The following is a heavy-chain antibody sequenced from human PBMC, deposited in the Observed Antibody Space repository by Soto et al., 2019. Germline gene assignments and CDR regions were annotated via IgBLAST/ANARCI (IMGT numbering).Heavy chain of an antibody. CDR3: AQQRAQLGPFDY. V-gene: IGHV1-69*06. CDR2: IIPIFGTA. D-gene: IGHD7-27*01. Sequence: QVQLVQSGAEVKKPGSSVKVSCKASGGTFSSYAISWVRQAPGQGLEWMGGIIPIFGTANYAQKFQGRVTITADKATSTAYMELSSLRSEDTAVYSCAQQRAQLGPFDYWGQGTLVTVSS. J-gene: IGHJ4*02. CDR1: GGTFSSYA.